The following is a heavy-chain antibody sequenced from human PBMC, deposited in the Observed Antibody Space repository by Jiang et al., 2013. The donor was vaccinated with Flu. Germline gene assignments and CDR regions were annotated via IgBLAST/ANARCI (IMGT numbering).Heavy chain of an antibody. Sequence: GAEVKKPGSSVRVSCKASGGTFSSYTISWVRQAPGQGLEWVGGIIPMYGTTNYAQEFQGRVTITADKSTSTAYMELSSLRSEDTAVYYCASFAPSTVGYCSTSNCYVFD. CDR1: GGTFSSYT. CDR3: ASFAPSTVGYCSTSNCYVFD. V-gene: IGHV1-69*06. J-gene: IGHJ4*01. CDR2: IIPMYGTT. D-gene: IGHD2-2*01.